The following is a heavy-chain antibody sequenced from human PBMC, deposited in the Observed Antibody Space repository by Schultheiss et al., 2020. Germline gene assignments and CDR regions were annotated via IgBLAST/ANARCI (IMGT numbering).Heavy chain of an antibody. CDR2: ITYDGDYK. V-gene: IGHV3-30*18. CDR1: GFTFSSFG. D-gene: IGHD2-8*01. Sequence: GGSLRLSCAASGFTFSSFGMHWVRRAPGKGLEWVSVITYDGDYKYYADSVKGRFTISRDNSKNTVYLQMNSLRAEDTAVYYCAKDQNGHYYYYYGMDVWGQGTTVTVSS. J-gene: IGHJ6*02. CDR3: AKDQNGHYYYYYGMDV.